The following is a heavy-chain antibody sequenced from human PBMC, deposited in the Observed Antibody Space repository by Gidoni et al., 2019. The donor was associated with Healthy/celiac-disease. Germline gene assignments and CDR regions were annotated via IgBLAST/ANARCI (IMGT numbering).Heavy chain of an antibody. Sequence: QVQLVQSGAEVKKPGASVKVSCKASGSTFTSYGISWVRQAPGQGLEWMGWISPYNGNTNYAQKLQGRVTMTTDTSTSTAYMELRSLRSDDTAVYYCAIFTMVRGVDAFDIWGQGTMVTVSS. V-gene: IGHV1-18*01. CDR3: AIFTMVRGVDAFDI. J-gene: IGHJ3*02. CDR1: GSTFTSYG. D-gene: IGHD3-10*01. CDR2: ISPYNGNT.